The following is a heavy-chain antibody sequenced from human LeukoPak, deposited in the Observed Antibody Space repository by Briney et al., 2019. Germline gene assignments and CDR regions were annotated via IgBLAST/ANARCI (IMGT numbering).Heavy chain of an antibody. V-gene: IGHV3-30*04. CDR2: ISYDGSNK. D-gene: IGHD3-22*01. CDR1: GFTLSSYA. J-gene: IGHJ5*02. CDR3: ARAMIVVVITTDWFDP. Sequence: RGGSLRLSCAASGFTLSSYAMHGVRQAPGKGLEGVAVISYDGSNKYYADSVKGRFTISRDNSKNTLYLQMNSLRAEDTAVYYCARAMIVVVITTDWFDPWGQGTLVTVSS.